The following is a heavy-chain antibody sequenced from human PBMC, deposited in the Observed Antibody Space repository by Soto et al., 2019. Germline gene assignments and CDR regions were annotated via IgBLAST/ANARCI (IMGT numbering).Heavy chain of an antibody. CDR3: ARDYPYYYDSSGYGST. J-gene: IGHJ5*02. Sequence: PSDTLSLTCTVSGGSISSGGYYWSWIRQHPGKGLEWIGYIYYSGSTYYNPSLKSRVTISVDMSKNQFSLKLSSVTAVDTAVYYCARDYPYYYDSSGYGSTWGQGTLVTV. V-gene: IGHV4-31*03. CDR2: IYYSGST. CDR1: GGSISSGGYY. D-gene: IGHD3-22*01.